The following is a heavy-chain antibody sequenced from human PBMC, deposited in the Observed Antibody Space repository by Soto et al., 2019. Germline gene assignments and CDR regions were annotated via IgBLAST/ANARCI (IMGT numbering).Heavy chain of an antibody. V-gene: IGHV3-23*01. CDR2: IHGEGAGS. CDR1: GFTFRNYA. Sequence: EVELLESGGGLVQPGGSVRLSCAASGFTFRNYAMSWVRQAPGKGLEWVSSIHGEGAGSFYADAVKGRFTVSRDDSKETLYLQMGSLGVYDAAVYYCVKGGVARNGNWDRFDPWGQGTLVTVAS. CDR3: VKGGVARNGNWDRFDP. D-gene: IGHD1-7*01. J-gene: IGHJ5*02.